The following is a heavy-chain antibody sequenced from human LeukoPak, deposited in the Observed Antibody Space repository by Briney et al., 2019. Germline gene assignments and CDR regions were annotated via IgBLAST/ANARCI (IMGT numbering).Heavy chain of an antibody. V-gene: IGHV3-21*01. J-gene: IGHJ5*02. CDR1: GFTFSSYT. D-gene: IGHD3-22*01. CDR3: ARESYYDYIGWFDP. Sequence: GGSLRLSCAASGFTFSSYTMNWVRQAPGKGLEWVSSISRSSSYIYYADSVKGRFTISRDNDKNSLYLQMNSLRAEDTAVYYCARESYYDYIGWFDPWGQGTLVTVSS. CDR2: ISRSSSYI.